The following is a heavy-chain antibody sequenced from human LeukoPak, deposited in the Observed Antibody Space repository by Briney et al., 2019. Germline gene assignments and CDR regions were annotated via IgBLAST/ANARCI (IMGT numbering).Heavy chain of an antibody. V-gene: IGHV1-69*05. CDR2: IIPIFGTA. CDR1: GYTFTSYG. Sequence: SVKVSCKASGYTFTSYGISWVRQAPGQGLEWMGGIIPIFGTANYAQKFQGRVTITTDESTSTAYMELSSLRSEDTAVYYCARVEWGDYGNFDAFDIWGQGTMVTVSS. CDR3: ARVEWGDYGNFDAFDI. D-gene: IGHD4-17*01. J-gene: IGHJ3*02.